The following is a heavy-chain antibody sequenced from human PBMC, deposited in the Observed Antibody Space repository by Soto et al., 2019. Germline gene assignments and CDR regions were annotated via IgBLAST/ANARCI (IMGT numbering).Heavy chain of an antibody. CDR3: ARESHAMWLCDY. J-gene: IGHJ4*02. CDR2: IYYSGRT. CDR1: GGSVSSASYY. V-gene: IGHV4-61*01. D-gene: IGHD3-22*01. Sequence: QVQLQESGPGLVKPSETLSLTCTVSGGSVSSASYYWSWIRQPPGKGLEWIGYIYYSGRTNYNPPLKSRVAISVDTSKNQFSLKLSSVTAVDTAVYYGARESHAMWLCDYWGQGTLVTVSS.